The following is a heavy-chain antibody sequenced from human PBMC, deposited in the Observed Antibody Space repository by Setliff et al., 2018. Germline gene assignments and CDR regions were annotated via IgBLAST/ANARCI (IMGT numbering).Heavy chain of an antibody. CDR1: GFTFSNAW. Sequence: AGGSLRLSCTASGFTFSNAWMTWVRQAPGKGLEWVGRIRSKTDGGTTDYAAPVKGRFTISRDDSKNTVYLQMNSLKADDTAVYYCALAYCRSTTCHPLYYWGQGTLVTVSS. J-gene: IGHJ4*02. V-gene: IGHV3-15*01. CDR2: IRSKTDGGTT. D-gene: IGHD2-2*01. CDR3: ALAYCRSTTCHPLYY.